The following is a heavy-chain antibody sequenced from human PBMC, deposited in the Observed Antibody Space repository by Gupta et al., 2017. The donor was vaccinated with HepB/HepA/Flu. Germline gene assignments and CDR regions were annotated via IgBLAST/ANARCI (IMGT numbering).Heavy chain of an antibody. CDR3: ARTAYYYDSSGYWGGPFDP. V-gene: IGHV2-70*01. CDR1: GFSLSTSGMC. D-gene: IGHD3-22*01. CDR2: IDWDDDK. J-gene: IGHJ5*02. Sequence: QVTLRESGPALVKPTQTLTLTCTFSGFSLSTSGMCVSWIRQPPGKALEWLALIDWDDDKYYSTSLKTRLTISKDTSKNQVVLTMTNMDPVDTATYYCARTAYYYDSSGYWGGPFDPWGQGTLVTVSS.